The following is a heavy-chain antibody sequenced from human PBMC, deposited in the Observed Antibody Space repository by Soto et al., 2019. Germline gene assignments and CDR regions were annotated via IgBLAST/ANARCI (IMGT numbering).Heavy chain of an antibody. Sequence: PGGSLRLSCAASGVTFKNYAMGWVRQAPGKGLEWVSAITDSGDDTYYIDSVKGRFTISRDNSKSTLYLQMNSLRVEDTAVYYCGRVADSGYYTVEYWGQGTLVTVSS. J-gene: IGHJ4*02. V-gene: IGHV3-23*01. CDR2: ITDSGDDT. CDR3: GRVADSGYYTVEY. D-gene: IGHD3-22*01. CDR1: GVTFKNYA.